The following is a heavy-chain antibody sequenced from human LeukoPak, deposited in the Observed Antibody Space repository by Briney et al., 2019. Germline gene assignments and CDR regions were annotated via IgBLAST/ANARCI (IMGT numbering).Heavy chain of an antibody. V-gene: IGHV4-39*07. Sequence: SKTLSLTCTVSGGSISSRNYYWGWIRQPPGKGLEWIGRIFTSGTTEYNPSLKSRVTMSVDTSKNQFSLKLTSVTAADTAVYYCARDFGFASAWGQGALVTVSS. D-gene: IGHD3-16*01. CDR3: ARDFGFASA. CDR1: GGSISSRNYY. CDR2: IFTSGTT. J-gene: IGHJ5*02.